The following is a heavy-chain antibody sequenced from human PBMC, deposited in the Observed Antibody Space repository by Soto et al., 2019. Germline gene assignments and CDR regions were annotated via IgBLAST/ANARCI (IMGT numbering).Heavy chain of an antibody. Sequence: QVQLVQSGGEVKKPGASVKVSCKTSGYTFTGYGISWVRQAPGQGPEWMGWIRPYNGNTKYAQSFQGRGTMTTDTATSTAYMDLRSLRSDGTAVYYCAIDYHDSSGFSYAGYWGQGTLVNVSS. J-gene: IGHJ4*02. CDR2: IRPYNGNT. V-gene: IGHV1-18*01. CDR3: AIDYHDSSGFSYAGY. D-gene: IGHD3-22*01. CDR1: GYTFTGYG.